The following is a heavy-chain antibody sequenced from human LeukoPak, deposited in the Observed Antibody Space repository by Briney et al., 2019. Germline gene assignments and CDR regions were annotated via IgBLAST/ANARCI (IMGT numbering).Heavy chain of an antibody. J-gene: IGHJ4*02. CDR2: INPNSGGT. CDR3: ATVEPGSGSYYNGDYFDY. V-gene: IGHV1-2*02. D-gene: IGHD3-10*01. Sequence: ASVKVSCKASGYTFTGYYMHWVRQAPGQGLEWMGWINPNSGGTNYAQKFQGRVTMTEDTSTDTAYMELSSLRSEDTAVYYCATVEPGSGSYYNGDYFDYWGQGTLVTVSS. CDR1: GYTFTGYY.